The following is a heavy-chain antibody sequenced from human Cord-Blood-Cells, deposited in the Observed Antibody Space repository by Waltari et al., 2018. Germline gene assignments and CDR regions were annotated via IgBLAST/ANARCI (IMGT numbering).Heavy chain of an antibody. CDR3: AKGWGAIGSCYSY. CDR1: GFTFDDYA. V-gene: IGHV3-9*01. J-gene: IGHJ4*02. CDR2: ISWNSGSI. Sequence: EVQLVESGGSLVQPGRSLRLSCAASGFTFDDYAMHWVRQAPGKGLEWVSGISWNSGSIGYADSVKGRFTISRDNAKNSLYLQMNSLRAEDTALYYCAKGWGAIGSCYSYWGQGTLVTVSS. D-gene: IGHD2-15*01.